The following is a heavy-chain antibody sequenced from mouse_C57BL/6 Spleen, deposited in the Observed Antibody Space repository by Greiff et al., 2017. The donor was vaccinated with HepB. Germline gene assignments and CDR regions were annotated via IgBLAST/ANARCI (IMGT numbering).Heavy chain of an antibody. CDR2: INPSSGYT. D-gene: IGHD3-3*01. CDR3: ARWGLGDY. CDR1: GYTFTSYT. J-gene: IGHJ2*01. Sequence: VQLQQSGAELARPGASVKMSCEASGYTFTSYTMHWVKQRPGQGLEWIGYINPSSGYTKYNQKFKDKATLTADKSSSTAYMQLSSLTSEDSAVYYCARWGLGDYWGQGTTLTVSS. V-gene: IGHV1-4*01.